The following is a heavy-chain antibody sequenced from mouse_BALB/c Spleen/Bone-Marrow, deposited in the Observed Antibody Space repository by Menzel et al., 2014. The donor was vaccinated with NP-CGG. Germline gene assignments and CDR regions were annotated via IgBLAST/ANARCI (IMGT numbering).Heavy chain of an antibody. J-gene: IGHJ3*01. CDR3: ARYNYGSSQFAY. CDR1: GFNIRDTY. CDR2: IDPANGNT. V-gene: IGHV14-3*02. Sequence: VQLQQSGAELVKPGASVKLSCTASGFNIRDTYMHWGKRRPEQGLEWIGRIDPANGNTKYDPKFQGKATITADTSSNTAYLQLSSLTSEDTAVYYCARYNYGSSQFAYWGQGTLVTVSA. D-gene: IGHD1-1*01.